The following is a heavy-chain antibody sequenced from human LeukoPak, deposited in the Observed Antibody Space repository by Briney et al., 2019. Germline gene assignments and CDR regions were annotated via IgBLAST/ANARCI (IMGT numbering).Heavy chain of an antibody. CDR1: GLTVSSNY. Sequence: GGSLRLSCAASGLTVSSNYMSWVRQAPGKGLEWVSVIYSGGSTYYADSVKGRFTISRDNSKSTVYLEMNSLRAEDTAVYYCARVRGIAVAGEIDYWGQGTLVTVSS. V-gene: IGHV3-53*01. D-gene: IGHD6-19*01. J-gene: IGHJ4*02. CDR3: ARVRGIAVAGEIDY. CDR2: IYSGGST.